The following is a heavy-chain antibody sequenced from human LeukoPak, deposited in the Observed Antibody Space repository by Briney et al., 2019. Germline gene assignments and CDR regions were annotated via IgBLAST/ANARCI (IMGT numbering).Heavy chain of an antibody. Sequence: GGSLRLSCAASGFTFSSYSMNWVRQAPGKGLEWVSFISDSATTIYYVDSVKGRFTISRDNAKNSLYLQMNSLRDEDTAVYYCARSRPLRGVTVDYWGQGTLVSVSS. CDR3: ARSRPLRGVTVDY. J-gene: IGHJ4*02. CDR2: ISDSATTI. D-gene: IGHD3-10*01. V-gene: IGHV3-48*02. CDR1: GFTFSSYS.